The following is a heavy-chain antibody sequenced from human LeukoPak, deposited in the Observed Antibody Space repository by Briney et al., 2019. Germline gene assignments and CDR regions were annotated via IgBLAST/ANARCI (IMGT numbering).Heavy chain of an antibody. D-gene: IGHD3-22*01. V-gene: IGHV3-72*01. CDR1: GFTFSDHY. J-gene: IGHJ4*02. CDR2: TRNKANSYTT. CDR3: ALYYYDSSGYYYFDY. Sequence: GGSLRLSCAASGFTFSDHYMDWVRQAPGKGLDWVGRTRNKANSYTTEYAASVKGRFTISRDDSKNSLYLQMNSLKTEDTSVYYCALYYYDSSGYYYFDYWGQGTLVTVSS.